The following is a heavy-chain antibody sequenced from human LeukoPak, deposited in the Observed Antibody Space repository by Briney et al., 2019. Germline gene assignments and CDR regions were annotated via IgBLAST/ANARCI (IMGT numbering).Heavy chain of an antibody. CDR3: AKGGGSSWDYFDY. Sequence: GGSLRLSCAASGFSFSSYGMHWVRQAPGKGLEWVAFIRYDGNIKHYADSVKGRFTISRDSSKNTLHLQMNSLRPEDTAVYYCAKGGGSSWDYFDYWGQGTLVTVSS. CDR2: IRYDGNIK. CDR1: GFSFSSYG. V-gene: IGHV3-30*02. D-gene: IGHD6-13*01. J-gene: IGHJ4*02.